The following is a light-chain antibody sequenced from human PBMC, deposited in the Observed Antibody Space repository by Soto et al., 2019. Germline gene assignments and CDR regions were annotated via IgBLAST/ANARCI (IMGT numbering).Light chain of an antibody. CDR1: SSNIGAGYD. J-gene: IGLJ3*02. V-gene: IGLV1-40*01. Sequence: QSVLTQPPSVSGAPWQRVTISCTGSSSNIGAGYDVHWYQQLPGTAPKLLTYGNSNRPSGVPDRFSGSKSGTSASLAITGLQAEDEADYYCCSYAGSYTWVFGGGTKVTVL. CDR2: GNS. CDR3: CSYAGSYTWV.